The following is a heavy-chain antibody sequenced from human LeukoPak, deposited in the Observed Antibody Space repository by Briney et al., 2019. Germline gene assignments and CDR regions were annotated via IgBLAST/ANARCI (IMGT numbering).Heavy chain of an antibody. Sequence: PGGSLRLSCAASGFTFSDYYMSWIRQAPGKGLEWVSYISSSSSCTNYADSVKGRFTISRDNAKNSLYLQMNSLRAEDTAVYYCARDPYYGSGNLHDYWGQGTLVTVSS. CDR2: ISSSSSCT. J-gene: IGHJ4*02. V-gene: IGHV3-11*06. CDR3: ARDPYYGSGNLHDY. CDR1: GFTFSDYY. D-gene: IGHD3-10*01.